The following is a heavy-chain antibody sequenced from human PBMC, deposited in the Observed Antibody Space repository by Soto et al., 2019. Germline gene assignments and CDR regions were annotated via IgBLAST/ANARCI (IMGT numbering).Heavy chain of an antibody. Sequence: PSETLSLTCTVSGGSISSGGYYWSWIRQHPGKGLEWIGYIYYSGSTYYNPSLKSRVTISVDTSKNQFSLKLSSVTAADTAVYYCARGATVTTYYYYYMDVWGKGTTVTVSS. CDR2: IYYSGST. V-gene: IGHV4-31*03. D-gene: IGHD4-17*01. CDR1: GGSISSGGYY. J-gene: IGHJ6*03. CDR3: ARGATVTTYYYYYMDV.